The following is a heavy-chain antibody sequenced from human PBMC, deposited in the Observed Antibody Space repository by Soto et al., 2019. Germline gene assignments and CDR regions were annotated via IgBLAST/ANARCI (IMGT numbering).Heavy chain of an antibody. Sequence: QLHLVQSGAVVKKPGASVTVSCSASGYPVTAYYMHWVRQAPGRGLEWMGGINPATGAAKYTQTFQGRVTKARDPSTSKVFMELSALTSGATAVFYFAGGGGVGVAGSAAFDMWGQGTLVTVSS. CDR3: AGGGGVGVAGSAAFDM. V-gene: IGHV1-2*02. D-gene: IGHD3-3*01. J-gene: IGHJ3*02. CDR2: INPATGAA. CDR1: GYPVTAYY.